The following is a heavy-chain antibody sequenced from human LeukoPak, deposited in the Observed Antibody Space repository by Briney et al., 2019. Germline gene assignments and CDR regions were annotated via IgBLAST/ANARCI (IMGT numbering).Heavy chain of an antibody. CDR3: AKLWGVVVPAAMFDY. D-gene: IGHD2-2*01. CDR2: ISGSGGST. Sequence: GGSLRLSCAASGFTFSDSYMSWIRQAPGKGLEWVSAISGSGGSTYYADSVKGRFTISRDNSKNTLYLQMNSLRAEDTAVYYCAKLWGVVVPAAMFDYWGQGTLVTVSS. CDR1: GFTFSDSY. J-gene: IGHJ4*02. V-gene: IGHV3-23*01.